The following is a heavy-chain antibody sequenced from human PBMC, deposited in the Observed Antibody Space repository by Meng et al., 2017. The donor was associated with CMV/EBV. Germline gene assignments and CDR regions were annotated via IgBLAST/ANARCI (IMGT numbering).Heavy chain of an antibody. Sequence: VQWLQPLAESERPEASVRASCTGSGYTFPTDGISWVRQAPGKGLEWMGWFSAYNGNTNYAQKLQGRVTRTTDTSTSTAYMELRSLRSDDTAVYYCARDFDWLLRGAGDYWGQGTLVTVSS. V-gene: IGHV1-18*01. D-gene: IGHD3-9*01. CDR2: FSAYNGNT. CDR1: GYTFPTDG. CDR3: ARDFDWLLRGAGDY. J-gene: IGHJ4*02.